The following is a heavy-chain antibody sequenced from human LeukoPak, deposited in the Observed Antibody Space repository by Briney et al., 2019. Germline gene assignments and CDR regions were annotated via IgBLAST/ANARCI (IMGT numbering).Heavy chain of an antibody. V-gene: IGHV4-4*07. CDR1: GGSISSYY. D-gene: IGHD2-21*01. J-gene: IGHJ3*02. CDR2: IYYSGST. CDR3: AREGRLMLDAFDI. Sequence: SETLSLTCTVSGGSISSYYWSWIRQPAGKGLEWIGRIYYSGSTYYNPSLKSRVTISVDTSKNQFSLKLSSVTAADTAVYYCAREGRLMLDAFDIWGHGTMVTVSS.